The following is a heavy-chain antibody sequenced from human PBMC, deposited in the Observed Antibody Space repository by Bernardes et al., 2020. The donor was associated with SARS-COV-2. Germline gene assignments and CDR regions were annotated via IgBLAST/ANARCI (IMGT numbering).Heavy chain of an antibody. D-gene: IGHD3-3*01. V-gene: IGHV4-34*01. CDR2: INHSGST. CDR3: ARARYYDFWSGYRKGYYYYMDV. Sequence: LSLTCSVYGGSFSGYYWSWIRQPPGKGLEWIGEINHSGSTNYNPSLKSRVTISVDTSKNQFSLKLSSVTAADTAVYYCARARYYDFWSGYRKGYYYYMDVWGKGTTVTVSS. J-gene: IGHJ6*03. CDR1: GGSFSGYY.